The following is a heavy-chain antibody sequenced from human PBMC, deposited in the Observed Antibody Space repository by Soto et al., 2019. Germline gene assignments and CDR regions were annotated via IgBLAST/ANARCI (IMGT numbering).Heavy chain of an antibody. CDR1: GGSFSGYY. CDR3: ARGGSYYGSGRHDFDY. D-gene: IGHD3-10*01. Sequence: QVQLQQWGAGLLKPSETLSLTCAVYGGSFSGYYWSWIRQPPGKGLEWIGEINHSGSTNYNPSLTSRVTISVDTYKNQFSLKLSSVTAADTAVYYCARGGSYYGSGRHDFDYWGQGTLVTVSS. V-gene: IGHV4-34*01. J-gene: IGHJ4*02. CDR2: INHSGST.